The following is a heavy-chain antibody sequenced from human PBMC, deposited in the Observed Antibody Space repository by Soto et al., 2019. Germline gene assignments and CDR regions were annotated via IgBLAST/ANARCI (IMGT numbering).Heavy chain of an antibody. CDR3: ATCGHCSVGSCFDY. Sequence: QVQLVESGGGVVQPGRSLRLSCAASGFTFSSYGMHWVRQAPGKGLEWVAVISYDGSNKYYADSVKGRFTISRDNSKNMLYLQMNSLRAEDTAVHSCATCGHCSVGSCFDYWGQGTLVTVSS. CDR1: GFTFSSYG. CDR2: ISYDGSNK. V-gene: IGHV3-30*03. J-gene: IGHJ4*02. D-gene: IGHD2-15*01.